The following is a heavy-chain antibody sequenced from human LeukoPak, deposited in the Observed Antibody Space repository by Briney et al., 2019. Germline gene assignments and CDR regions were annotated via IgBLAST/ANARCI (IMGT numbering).Heavy chain of an antibody. Sequence: GESLKISCKGSGYSFTNYWISWVRQMPGKGLEWMGRIDPSDSYTNYSPSFQGHVTISADKSISTAYLQWSSLKASDTAMYYCASLGYCSGGSCYSYYYYGMDVWGQGTTVTVSS. CDR1: GYSFTNYW. CDR2: IDPSDSYT. J-gene: IGHJ6*02. V-gene: IGHV5-10-1*01. D-gene: IGHD2-15*01. CDR3: ASLGYCSGGSCYSYYYYGMDV.